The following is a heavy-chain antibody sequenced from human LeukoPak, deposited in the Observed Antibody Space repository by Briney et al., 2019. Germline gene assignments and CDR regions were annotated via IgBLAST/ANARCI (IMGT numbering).Heavy chain of an antibody. CDR1: GGSISSSSYY. Sequence: PSETLSLTCTVSGGSISSSSYYWGWIRQPPGKGLEWIGEINHSGSTNYNPSLKSRVTISVDTSKNQFSLKLSSVTAADTAVYYCARGPDDSSGYRDYWGQGTLVTVSS. D-gene: IGHD3-22*01. CDR3: ARGPDDSSGYRDY. J-gene: IGHJ4*02. CDR2: INHSGST. V-gene: IGHV4-39*07.